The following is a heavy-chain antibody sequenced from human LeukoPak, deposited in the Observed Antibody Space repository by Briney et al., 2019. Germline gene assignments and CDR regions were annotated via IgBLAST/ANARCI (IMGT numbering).Heavy chain of an antibody. CDR3: ARDRVVAATSDAFDI. Sequence: ASVKVSCKASGYTFTSSYMHWVRQAPGQGLEWMGISNPSGGSTSYAQKFQGRVTMTRDTSTSTVYMGLSSLRSEDTAVYYCARDRVVAATSDAFDIWGQGTMVTVSS. CDR1: GYTFTSSY. J-gene: IGHJ3*02. D-gene: IGHD2-15*01. CDR2: SNPSGGST. V-gene: IGHV1-46*01.